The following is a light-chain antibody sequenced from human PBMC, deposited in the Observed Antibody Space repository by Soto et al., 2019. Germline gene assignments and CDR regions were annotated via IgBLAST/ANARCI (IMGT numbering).Light chain of an antibody. CDR1: SSYVGNYDL. J-gene: IGLJ1*01. V-gene: IGLV2-23*02. Sequence: QSVLTQPASVSGAPGQSITISCTGNSSYVGNYDLVSWYQQHPGKAPNLLIYEVSKRPSEVSDRFSGSKSGNTASLTISGLQAEDEADYYCCSYAGSSTYVFGTGTKVTVL. CDR3: CSYAGSSTYV. CDR2: EVS.